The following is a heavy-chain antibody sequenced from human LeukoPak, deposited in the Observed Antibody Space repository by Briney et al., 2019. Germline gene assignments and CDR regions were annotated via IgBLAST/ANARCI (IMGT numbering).Heavy chain of an antibody. CDR1: GFTVSSNY. CDR3: AREVYYYGSGSYSAGYFDY. V-gene: IGHV3-53*01. D-gene: IGHD3-10*01. CDR2: IYSGGST. J-gene: IGHJ4*02. Sequence: GGSLRLSCAASGFTVSSNYMSGVRQAPGKGLEWVSVIYSGGSTYYADSVKGRFTISRDNSKNTLYLQMNSLRAEDTAVYYCAREVYYYGSGSYSAGYFDYWGQGTLVTVSS.